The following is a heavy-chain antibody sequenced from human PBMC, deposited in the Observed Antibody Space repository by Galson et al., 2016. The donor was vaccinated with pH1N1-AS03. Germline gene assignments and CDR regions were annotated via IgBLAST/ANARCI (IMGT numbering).Heavy chain of an antibody. Sequence: QSGAEVKKPGDSLKISCKSSGYGFNGYWTGWVRQMPGKGLEWMGIIFPGDSDTRYSPSFQGQVTISADKSTSTAYLQWTSLEASDSAIYFCSRPSPLGIPGRKGLYAFDFWGQGTKVTVSS. CDR1: GYGFNGYW. CDR3: SRPSPLGIPGRKGLYAFDF. CDR2: IFPGDSDT. J-gene: IGHJ3*01. D-gene: IGHD7-27*01. V-gene: IGHV5-51*03.